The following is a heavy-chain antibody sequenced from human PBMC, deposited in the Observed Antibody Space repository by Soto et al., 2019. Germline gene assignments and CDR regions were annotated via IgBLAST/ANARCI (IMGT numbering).Heavy chain of an antibody. D-gene: IGHD3-9*01. J-gene: IGHJ3*02. CDR3: ARARHYDILSCPWGGHDAFDI. CDR2: IYYSGST. V-gene: IGHV4-31*03. Sequence: SETLSLTCTVSGGSISSGGYYWSWIRQHPGKGLEWIGYIYYSGSTYYNPSLKSRVTISVDTSKNQFSLKLSSVTAADTAVYYCARARHYDILSCPWGGHDAFDIWGQGTLVPVSS. CDR1: GGSISSGGYY.